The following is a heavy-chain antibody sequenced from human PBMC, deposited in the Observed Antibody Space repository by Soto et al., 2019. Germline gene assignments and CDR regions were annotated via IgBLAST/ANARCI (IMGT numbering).Heavy chain of an antibody. Sequence: KSSETLSLTCTVSGGSVSSGSYYWSWIRQPPGKGLEWIGYIYYSGSTNYNPSLKSRVTISVDTSKNQFSLKLSSVTAADTAVYYCARVFTIGKKPDYWGQGTLVTAPQ. J-gene: IGHJ4*02. D-gene: IGHD3-9*01. V-gene: IGHV4-61*01. CDR1: GGSVSSGSYY. CDR2: IYYSGST. CDR3: ARVFTIGKKPDY.